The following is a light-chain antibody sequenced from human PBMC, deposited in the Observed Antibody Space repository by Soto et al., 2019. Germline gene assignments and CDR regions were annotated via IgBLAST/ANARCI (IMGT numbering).Light chain of an antibody. J-gene: IGLJ1*01. CDR1: NIGSKS. Sequence: SYELTQPPSVSVAPGQTATITCGGTNIGSKSVPWYQQKPGQAPVLVVYADSDRPSGIPERFSGSNSGNTATLTISRVEAGDEADYYCQVWDKTSDHYVFGTGTKLTVL. CDR2: ADS. V-gene: IGLV3-21*02. CDR3: QVWDKTSDHYV.